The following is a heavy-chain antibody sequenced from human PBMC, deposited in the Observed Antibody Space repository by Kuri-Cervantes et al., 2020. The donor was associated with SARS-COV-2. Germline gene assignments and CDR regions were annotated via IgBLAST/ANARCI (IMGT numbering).Heavy chain of an antibody. CDR1: GGTFSSYA. CDR3: ARVVQFRVWGSFNYHYMDE. D-gene: IGHD3-16*01. CDR2: IIPIFGTA. J-gene: IGHJ6*03. Sequence: SVKVSCKASGGTFSSYAISWVRQAPGQGLEWMGGIIPIFGTANYAQKFQGRVTITADESTSTAYMELSSLRSDDTAVYYCARVVQFRVWGSFNYHYMDEWGKGTTVTVSS. V-gene: IGHV1-69*13.